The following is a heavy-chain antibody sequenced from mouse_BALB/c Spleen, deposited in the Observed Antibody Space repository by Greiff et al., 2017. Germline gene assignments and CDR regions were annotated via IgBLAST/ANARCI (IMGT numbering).Heavy chain of an antibody. CDR1: GYTFSSYW. CDR3: AKDDRYDAMDY. D-gene: IGHD2-14*01. Sequence: QVQLQQSGAELMKPGASVKISCKATGYTFSSYWIEWVKQRPGHGLEWIGEILPGSGSTNYNEKFKGKATFTADTSSNTAYMQLSSLTSEDSAVYYCAKDDRYDAMDYWGRGTSVTVSS. J-gene: IGHJ4*01. V-gene: IGHV1-9*01. CDR2: ILPGSGST.